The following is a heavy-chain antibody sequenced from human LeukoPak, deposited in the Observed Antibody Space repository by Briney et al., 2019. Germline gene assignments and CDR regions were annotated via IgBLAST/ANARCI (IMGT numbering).Heavy chain of an antibody. V-gene: IGHV1-46*01. D-gene: IGHD4-17*01. CDR1: GYTFTDYY. CDR3: ASHLPYGDPSPY. CDR2: INPSSGST. J-gene: IGHJ4*02. Sequence: ASVKVSCKASGYTFTDYYLHWVRQAPGQGLEWMGIINPSSGSTSYAQKFQGRVTMTRDTSTSTVYMELSSLRSEDTAVYYCASHLPYGDPSPYWGQGTLVTVSS.